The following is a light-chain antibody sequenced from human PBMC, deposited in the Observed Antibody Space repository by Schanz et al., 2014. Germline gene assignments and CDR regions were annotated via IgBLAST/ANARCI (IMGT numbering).Light chain of an antibody. J-gene: IGLJ3*02. Sequence: QSALTQPPSASGSLGQSVTISCTGTSSDVGGYNYVSWYQQHPGKAPKLMIYEVSKRPSGVPDRFSGSKSGNTASLTVSGLQVEDEADYYCGSYAGNINWVFGGGTKVTVL. CDR2: EVS. CDR1: SSDVGGYNY. CDR3: GSYAGNINWV. V-gene: IGLV2-8*01.